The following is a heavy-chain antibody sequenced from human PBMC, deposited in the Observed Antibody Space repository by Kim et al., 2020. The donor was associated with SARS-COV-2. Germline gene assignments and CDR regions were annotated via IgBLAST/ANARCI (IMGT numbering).Heavy chain of an antibody. CDR2: MSSSIRTI. V-gene: IGHV3-48*04. J-gene: IGHJ4*02. Sequence: GGSLRLSCSASGCIISSFVGNWVRQAPVKGLAWVSYMSSSIRTIYYADSVKGRFTISRDNAKNSLYLQMNSLRAEDTAVYYCARDLTIWEFDYWGQGTLVTVSS. CDR3: ARDLTIWEFDY. CDR1: GCIISSFV. D-gene: IGHD1-26*01.